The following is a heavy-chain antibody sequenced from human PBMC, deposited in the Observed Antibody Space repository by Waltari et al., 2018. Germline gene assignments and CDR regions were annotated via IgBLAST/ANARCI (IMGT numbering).Heavy chain of an antibody. CDR1: GGTFSSYA. CDR2: IIPIFGTA. V-gene: IGHV1-69*14. D-gene: IGHD6-19*01. Sequence: QVQLVQSGAEVKKPGSSVKVSCKASGGTFSSYAISWVRQAPGQGLEWMGGIIPIFGTANYAQKFQGRVTITADKSTSTAYMELSSLRSEDTAVYYCARAPKVIAVAANPLHYFDYWGQGTLVTVSS. CDR3: ARAPKVIAVAANPLHYFDY. J-gene: IGHJ4*02.